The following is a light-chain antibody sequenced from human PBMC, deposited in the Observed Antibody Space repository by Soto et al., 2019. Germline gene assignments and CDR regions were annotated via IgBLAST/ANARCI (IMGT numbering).Light chain of an antibody. Sequence: EIVLTQSLGTLSLSPGERATLSCRASQSVSRSLAWYQQKPGQAPRLLIYGASTRATGIPDRFSGSGSGTEFTLTISRLEPEDFAVYYCQQYGSSTGTFGQGTKVEIK. V-gene: IGKV3-20*01. CDR2: GAS. CDR1: QSVSRS. CDR3: QQYGSSTGT. J-gene: IGKJ1*01.